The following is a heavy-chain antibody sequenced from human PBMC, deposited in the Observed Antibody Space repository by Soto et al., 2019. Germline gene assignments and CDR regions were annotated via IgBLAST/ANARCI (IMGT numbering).Heavy chain of an antibody. D-gene: IGHD3-16*02. V-gene: IGHV3-23*01. Sequence: GGSLRLSCAASGFTFSSYAMSWVRQAPGKGLEWVSAISGSGGSTYYADSVKGRFTISRDNSKNTLYLQMNSLRAEDTAVYYCAKDEPYDYIGVRYRYLEPRPIDYRGQGILGSLSS. CDR3: AKDEPYDYIGVRYRYLEPRPIDY. CDR2: ISGSGGST. CDR1: GFTFSSYA. J-gene: IGHJ4*02.